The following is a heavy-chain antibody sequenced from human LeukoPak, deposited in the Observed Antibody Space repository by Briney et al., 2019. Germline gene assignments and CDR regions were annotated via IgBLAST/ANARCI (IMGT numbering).Heavy chain of an antibody. D-gene: IGHD2-15*01. CDR3: ARERLSGGSCYHY. J-gene: IGHJ4*02. Sequence: GASLRLSCAASGFTFSSYSMNWDRQAPGKGLEWVSSISSSSSYIYYADSVKGRFTISRDNAKNSLYLQNNSLRAEDTAVYYCARERLSGGSCYHYWGQGTLVTVSS. CDR1: GFTFSSYS. V-gene: IGHV3-21*01. CDR2: ISSSSSYI.